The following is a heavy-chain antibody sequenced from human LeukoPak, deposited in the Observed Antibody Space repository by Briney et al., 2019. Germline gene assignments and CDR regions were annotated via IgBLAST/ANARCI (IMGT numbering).Heavy chain of an antibody. D-gene: IGHD6-13*01. CDR3: AKPASSSWLITS. CDR1: GFAFDEYG. V-gene: IGHV3-20*04. J-gene: IGHJ4*02. Sequence: GGSLRLSCAASGFAFDEYGMTWVRQAPGKGLEWVSGLNWNGDSTGYAESVKGRFTTSRDNAKSSLYLHMNSLRAEDTAFYYCAKPASSSWLITSWGQGTLVTVSS. CDR2: LNWNGDST.